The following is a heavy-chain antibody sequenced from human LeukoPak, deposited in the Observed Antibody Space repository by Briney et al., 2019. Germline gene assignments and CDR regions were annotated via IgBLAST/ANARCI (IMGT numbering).Heavy chain of an antibody. CDR3: ARVAVVLGYYDSSGHYYFDY. V-gene: IGHV4-31*03. CDR2: IYYSGST. J-gene: IGHJ4*02. CDR1: GGSISSGGYY. Sequence: SETLSLTCTVSGGSISSGGYYWSWIRQHPGKGLEWIGYIYYSGSTYYNPSLKSRVTISVDTSKNQFSLKLSSVTAADTAVYYCARVAVVLGYYDSSGHYYFDYWGQGTLVTVSS. D-gene: IGHD3-22*01.